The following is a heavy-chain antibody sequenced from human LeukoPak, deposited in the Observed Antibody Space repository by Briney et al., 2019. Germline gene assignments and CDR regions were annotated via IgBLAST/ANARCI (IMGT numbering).Heavy chain of an antibody. CDR3: ARGPRGLYYYYYMDV. CDR2: IIPIFGTA. V-gene: IGHV1-69*06. CDR1: GGTFSSYA. J-gene: IGHJ6*03. Sequence: GASVKVSCRASGGTFSSYAISWVRQAPGQGLEWMGGIIPIFGTANYAQKFQGRVTITADKSTSTAYMELSSLRSEDTAVYYCARGPRGLYYYYYMDVWGKGTTVTVSS.